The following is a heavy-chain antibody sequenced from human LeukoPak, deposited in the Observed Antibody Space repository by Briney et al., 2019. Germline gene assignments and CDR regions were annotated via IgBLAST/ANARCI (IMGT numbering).Heavy chain of an antibody. V-gene: IGHV1-24*01. CDR3: ATLRFYCSGGSCYPENWFDP. CDR1: GYTLTELS. CDR2: FDPEDGET. Sequence: ASVTVSFTVSGYTLTELSMHWVRQAPGKGLEWMGGFDPEDGETIYAQKFQGRVTMTEDTSTDTAYMELSSLRSEDTAVYYCATLRFYCSGGSCYPENWFDPWGQGTLVTVSS. D-gene: IGHD2-15*01. J-gene: IGHJ5*02.